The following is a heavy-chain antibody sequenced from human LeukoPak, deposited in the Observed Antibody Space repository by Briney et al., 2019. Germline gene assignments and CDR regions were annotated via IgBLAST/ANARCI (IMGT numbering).Heavy chain of an antibody. Sequence: PGGSLRLSCAASGFTFSSYAMSWVRQAPGKGLEWVSAISGSGGSTYYADSVKGRFTISRDNSKNTLYLQMNSLRAEDTAVYYCAKDPLIFYSSSWFDYWGQGTLVTVSS. V-gene: IGHV3-23*01. J-gene: IGHJ4*02. CDR2: ISGSGGST. D-gene: IGHD6-13*01. CDR1: GFTFSSYA. CDR3: AKDPLIFYSSSWFDY.